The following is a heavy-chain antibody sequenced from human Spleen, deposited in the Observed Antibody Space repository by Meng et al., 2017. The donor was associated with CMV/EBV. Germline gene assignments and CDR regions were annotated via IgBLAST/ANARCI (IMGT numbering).Heavy chain of an antibody. Sequence: GGTWSSYAISWGRQAAGQGLEWMGGIIPIFGTANYAQKCQGRVTIITDESTSTAYMELSSLRSEDTAVYYCAGRDGYNLAFNWYFDLWGRGTLVTVSS. CDR3: AGRDGYNLAFNWYFDL. CDR1: GGTWSSYA. V-gene: IGHV1-69*05. D-gene: IGHD5-24*01. J-gene: IGHJ2*01. CDR2: IIPIFGTA.